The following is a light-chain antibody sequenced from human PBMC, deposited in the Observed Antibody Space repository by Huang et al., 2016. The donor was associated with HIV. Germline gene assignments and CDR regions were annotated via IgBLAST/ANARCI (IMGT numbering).Light chain of an antibody. V-gene: IGKV1-NL1*01. CDR2: AAS. CDR1: QGISNS. CDR3: QQYWSTPPAT. J-gene: IGKJ1*01. Sequence: DIQMTQSPSSLPASVGDRVTITCRASQGISNSLAWYQQKPGKAPKLLSYAASKLESGVPSRFSGSASGTDYTLTISSLQPEDFATYYCQQYWSTPPATFGQGTKVEIK.